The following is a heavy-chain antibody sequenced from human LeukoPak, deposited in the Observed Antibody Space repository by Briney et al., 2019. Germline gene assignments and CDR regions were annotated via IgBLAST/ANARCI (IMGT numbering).Heavy chain of an antibody. D-gene: IGHD6-13*01. CDR1: GGSISGYY. V-gene: IGHV4-4*07. CDR3: ARGHSSSWYYFDY. Sequence: PSQTLSLTCTFSGGSISGYYWSWIRQPAGKGLEWIGRIYTSGSTNYNPSLKSRVTMSVDTSKNQFSLKLSSVTAADTAVYYCARGHSSSWYYFDYWDQGTLVTVSS. CDR2: IYTSGST. J-gene: IGHJ4*02.